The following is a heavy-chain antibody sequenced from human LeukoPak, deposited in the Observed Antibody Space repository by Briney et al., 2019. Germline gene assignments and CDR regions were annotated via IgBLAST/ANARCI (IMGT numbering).Heavy chain of an antibody. CDR3: ARVRDGYPGYFDY. D-gene: IGHD5-24*01. CDR2: IYYSGST. V-gene: IGHV4-30-4*01. Sequence: SETLSLTCNVSGDSISTADFYWSWVRQPPGRGLEWIGFIYYSGSTYYNPSLKSRVTVSKDTSKNQFSLKVRSMTAADTAVYYCARVRDGYPGYFDYWGQGTLVSVSS. CDR1: GDSISTADFY. J-gene: IGHJ4*02.